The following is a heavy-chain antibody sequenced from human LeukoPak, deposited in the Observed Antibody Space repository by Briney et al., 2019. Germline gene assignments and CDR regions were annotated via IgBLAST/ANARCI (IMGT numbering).Heavy chain of an antibody. D-gene: IGHD3-10*01. J-gene: IGHJ4*02. CDR1: GGSISSYY. CDR2: IYYSGST. CDR3: ARVGYYYGSGSYNPLSY. Sequence: SETLSLTCTVSGGSISSYYWSWIRQPPGKGLEWIGYIYYSGSTNYNPSLKSRVTISVDTSKNQFSLKLSSVTAAGTAVYYCARVGYYYGSGSYNPLSYWGQGTLVTVSS. V-gene: IGHV4-59*01.